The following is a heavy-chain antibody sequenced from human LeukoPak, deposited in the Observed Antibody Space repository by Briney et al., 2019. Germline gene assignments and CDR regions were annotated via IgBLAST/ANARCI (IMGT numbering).Heavy chain of an antibody. D-gene: IGHD3-3*01. V-gene: IGHV4-34*01. CDR2: INHSGST. CDR3: ARDGVVTMELDY. CDR1: GGSFSGYY. J-gene: IGHJ4*02. Sequence: SETLSLTCAVYGGSFSGYYWSWMRQPPGKGLEWIGEINHSGSTNYNPSLKSRVTISEDTSKNQFSLKLSSVTAADTAVYYCARDGVVTMELDYWGQGTLVTVSS.